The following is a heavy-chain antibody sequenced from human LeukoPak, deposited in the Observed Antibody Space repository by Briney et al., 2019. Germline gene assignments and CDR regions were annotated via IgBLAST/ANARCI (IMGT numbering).Heavy chain of an antibody. D-gene: IGHD2-2*01. Sequence: PSETLSLTCAVYGGSFSGYYWCWIRQPPGKGLEWIGEINHSGSTNYNPSLKSRVTISVDTSKNQFSLSLRFVTAADTAVYYCAKEKQLLRGDALDIWGPRTMVTVSS. CDR3: AKEKQLLRGDALDI. CDR1: GGSFSGYY. J-gene: IGHJ3*02. V-gene: IGHV4-34*01. CDR2: INHSGST.